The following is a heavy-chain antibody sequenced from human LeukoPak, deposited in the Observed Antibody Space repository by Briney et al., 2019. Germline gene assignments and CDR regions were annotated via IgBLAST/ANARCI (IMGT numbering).Heavy chain of an antibody. Sequence: TGGSLRLSCAASGFTFRDYTMNWVRQSPGKGLQWVSYVSFGSSYISYADSLKGRFTISRDDAKSSVYLEMTSLRAEDTAVYYCARASTEYAVTDGFDTWGPGTLVTVSS. CDR1: GFTFRDYT. J-gene: IGHJ5*02. V-gene: IGHV3-21*01. CDR2: VSFGSSYI. CDR3: ARASTEYAVTDGFDT. D-gene: IGHD4-17*01.